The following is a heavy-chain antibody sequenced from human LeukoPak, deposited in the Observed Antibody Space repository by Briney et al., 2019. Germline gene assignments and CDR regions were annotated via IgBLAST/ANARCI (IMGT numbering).Heavy chain of an antibody. CDR1: GFTFSSYE. J-gene: IGHJ4*02. CDR3: ASETVGGYYFDSSGYRDY. Sequence: GGSLRLSCAASGFTFSSYEMNWVRQAPGKGLEWVSYINSSGSTIYYADSVKGRFTISRDNAKNSLYLQMNSLRAEDTAVYYCASETVGGYYFDSSGYRDYWGQGTLVTVSS. V-gene: IGHV3-48*03. D-gene: IGHD3-22*01. CDR2: INSSGSTI.